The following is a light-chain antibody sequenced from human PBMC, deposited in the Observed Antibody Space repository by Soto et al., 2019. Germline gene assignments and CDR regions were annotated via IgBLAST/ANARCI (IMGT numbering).Light chain of an antibody. Sequence: DIQMTQSPSTLSASEGNRVTITCRASQSVGRWLAWYQQKPGKAPKLLIYKASTLKSGVPSRFSGSGSGTEFTLTISSLQPDDFATYYCQHYNSYSEAFGQGTKVDNK. CDR3: QHYNSYSEA. CDR1: QSVGRW. V-gene: IGKV1-5*03. CDR2: KAS. J-gene: IGKJ1*01.